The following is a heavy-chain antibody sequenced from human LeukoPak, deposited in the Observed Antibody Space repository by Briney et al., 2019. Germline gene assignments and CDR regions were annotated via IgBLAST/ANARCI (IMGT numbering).Heavy chain of an antibody. D-gene: IGHD3-10*01. CDR3: AREGYGIDS. CDR1: GYTFTGYC. J-gene: IGHJ4*02. Sequence: SSENVSCKASGYTFTGYCIHWIRKAPAQGLERKGCINPNSGGTNYAQTFQNRGTITRETSISTAYTELRSLISDATAVYYCAREGYGIDSWGKGTLVTVSS. V-gene: IGHV1-2*02. CDR2: INPNSGGT.